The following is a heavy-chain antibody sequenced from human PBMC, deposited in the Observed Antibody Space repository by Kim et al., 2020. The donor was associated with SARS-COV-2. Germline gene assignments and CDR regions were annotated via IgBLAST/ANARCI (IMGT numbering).Heavy chain of an antibody. V-gene: IGHV4-34*01. D-gene: IGHD4-17*01. CDR3: ARAGAYGDFDAFEI. J-gene: IGHJ3*02. Sequence: NQSRSSRVTISVDTAKNQFSLKLGSVTAADTAVYYCARAGAYGDFDAFEIWGLGTMVTVSS.